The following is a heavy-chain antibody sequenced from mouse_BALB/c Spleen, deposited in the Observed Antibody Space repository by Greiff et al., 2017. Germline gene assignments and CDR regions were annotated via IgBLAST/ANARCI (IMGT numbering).Heavy chain of an antibody. J-gene: IGHJ3*01. CDR3: ARGTYGYGGFAY. Sequence: EVKLQESGPGLVKPSQSLSLTCSVTGYSITSGYYWNWIRQFPGNKLEWMGYISYDGSNNYNPSLKNRISITRDTSKNQFFLKLNSVTTEDTATYYCARGTYGYGGFAYWGQGTLVTVSA. CDR2: ISYDGSN. CDR1: GYSITSGYY. V-gene: IGHV3-6*02. D-gene: IGHD2-2*01.